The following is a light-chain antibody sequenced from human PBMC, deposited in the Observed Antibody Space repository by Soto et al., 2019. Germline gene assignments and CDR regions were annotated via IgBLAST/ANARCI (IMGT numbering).Light chain of an antibody. J-gene: IGLJ3*02. Sequence: QSALTQPASVSGSPGQSITISCTGTSSDVGGYNYVSWYQQHPGKAPKLMIYEVSNRPSGVSNRFSGSKSGNTASLTISGLQAEDEADYYFSSYTSSSTLWVFGGGTTLTVL. V-gene: IGLV2-14*01. CDR1: SSDVGGYNY. CDR3: SSYTSSSTLWV. CDR2: EVS.